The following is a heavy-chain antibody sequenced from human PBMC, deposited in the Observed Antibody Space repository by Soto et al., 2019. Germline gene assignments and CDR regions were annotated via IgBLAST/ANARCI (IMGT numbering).Heavy chain of an antibody. J-gene: IGHJ4*02. Sequence: EVQLLDSGGGLVQPGGSLRLSCAASGFTFNNYAMTWVRQAPGKGLEWVSAISGGGDTTSYADSVKGRFTVSRDGSKNTLYLKLSSLRAADTALYYCAKGRGGSGSLTPRVDFWGQGTLVTVSS. D-gene: IGHD3-10*01. CDR2: ISGGGDTT. CDR3: AKGRGGSGSLTPRVDF. V-gene: IGHV3-23*01. CDR1: GFTFNNYA.